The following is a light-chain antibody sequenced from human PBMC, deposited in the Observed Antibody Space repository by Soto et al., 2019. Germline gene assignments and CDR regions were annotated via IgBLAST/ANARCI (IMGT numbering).Light chain of an antibody. CDR3: QQRSNWPPGYT. CDR1: QSLSSY. V-gene: IGKV3-11*01. J-gene: IGKJ2*01. CDR2: DAS. Sequence: EIGLTQSPATLSLSPGERATLSCRASQSLSSYLAWYQQKPGQAPRLLMYDASTRATGIPARFSGSGSGTDFTLTISRLVPEDFAVYYCQQRSNWPPGYTFGQGTKLEIK.